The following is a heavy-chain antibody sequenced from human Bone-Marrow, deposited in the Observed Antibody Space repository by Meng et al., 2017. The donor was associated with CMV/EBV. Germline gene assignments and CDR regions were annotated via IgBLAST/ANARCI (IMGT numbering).Heavy chain of an antibody. Sequence: SVKVSCKASGGIFSRCAISWVRQAPGQGLEWMGGIIPIFGRANYAQKFQGRVTITTDDSTSTAYMEVSSLRSEDTALYYCARDIGVGFLSYYYYGMDVWGQGTTVTVSS. CDR1: GGIFSRCA. J-gene: IGHJ6*02. CDR2: IIPIFGRA. V-gene: IGHV1-69*05. D-gene: IGHD3-3*01. CDR3: ARDIGVGFLSYYYYGMDV.